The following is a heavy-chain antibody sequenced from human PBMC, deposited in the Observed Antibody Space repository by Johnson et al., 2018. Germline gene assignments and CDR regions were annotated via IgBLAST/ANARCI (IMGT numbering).Heavy chain of an antibody. Sequence: QVQLQESGPGLVKPSETLSLTCNVSGGSISSSGYYWGGIRQPPGKGLEWIGSSYYTGSTYYNPSLKNRVTISVETSTNQFSLRLSSVTAADTAMYYCARATQGFYYYYYMDVWGKGTTVTVSS. CDR1: GGSISSSGYY. CDR2: SYYTGST. V-gene: IGHV4-39*07. J-gene: IGHJ6*03. CDR3: ARATQGFYYYYYMDV.